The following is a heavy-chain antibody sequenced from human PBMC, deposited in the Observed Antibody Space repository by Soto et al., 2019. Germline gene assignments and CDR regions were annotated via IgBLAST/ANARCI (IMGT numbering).Heavy chain of an antibody. CDR3: ARIWFGELYCWFDP. CDR1: GGTFSSYA. J-gene: IGHJ5*02. D-gene: IGHD3-10*01. CDR2: IIPIFGTA. V-gene: IGHV1-69*01. Sequence: QVQLVQSGAEVKKPGSSVKVSCKASGGTFSSYAISWVRQAPGQGLEWMGGIIPIFGTANYAQKFQGRVTITADESTSTAYMELSSLRSEDTAVYYCARIWFGELYCWFDPWGQGTLVTVSS.